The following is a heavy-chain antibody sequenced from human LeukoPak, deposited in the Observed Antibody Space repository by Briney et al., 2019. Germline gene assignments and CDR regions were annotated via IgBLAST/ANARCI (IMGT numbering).Heavy chain of an antibody. CDR3: AKDRMITFGGVIVPGYGMDV. D-gene: IGHD3-16*02. V-gene: IGHV3-30*18. J-gene: IGHJ6*02. CDR1: GFTFSSYG. CDR2: ISYDGSNK. Sequence: GGSLRLSCAASGFTFSSYGMHWVRQAPGKGLEWVAVISYDGSNKYYADSVKGRFTISRGNSKNTLYLQMNSLRAEDTAVYYCAKDRMITFGGVIVPGYGMDVWGQGTTVTVSS.